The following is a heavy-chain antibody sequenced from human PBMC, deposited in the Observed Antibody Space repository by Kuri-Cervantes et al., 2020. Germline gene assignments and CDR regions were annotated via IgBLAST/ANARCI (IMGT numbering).Heavy chain of an antibody. J-gene: IGHJ5*02. V-gene: IGHV5-51*01. CDR2: IYPGDSDT. Sequence: GSLRLSCKGSGYSFTSYWIGWVRQMPGKGLEWMGIIYPGDSDTRYTPSFQGQVTISADKSISTAYLQWSSLKASDTAMYYCARRGSGKSNNNWFDPWGQGTLVTVSS. D-gene: IGHD1-26*01. CDR3: ARRGSGKSNNNWFDP. CDR1: GYSFTSYW.